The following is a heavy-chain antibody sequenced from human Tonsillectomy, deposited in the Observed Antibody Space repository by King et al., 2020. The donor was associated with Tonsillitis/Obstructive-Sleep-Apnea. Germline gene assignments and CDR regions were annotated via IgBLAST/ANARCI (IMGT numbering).Heavy chain of an antibody. CDR3: ARVGVGIIPFESPFDF. CDR1: GYTFTDYG. J-gene: IGHJ4*02. D-gene: IGHD3-3*01. CDR2: ISAYNGDT. Sequence: QLVQSGAEVKKPGASVKVSCKASGYTFTDYGISWVRQAPGQGLEWMGWISAYNGDTNYAQQYQNRVTMTTDTSTSTDYMDMRNLKSDDTAFYYCARVGVGIIPFESPFDFWGQGTLVTVSS. V-gene: IGHV1-18*01.